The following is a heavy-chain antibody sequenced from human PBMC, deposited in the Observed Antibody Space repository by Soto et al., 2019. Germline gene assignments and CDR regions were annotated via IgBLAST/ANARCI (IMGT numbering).Heavy chain of an antibody. CDR3: ARGQRYFDWLLWAFDY. CDR2: INHSGST. V-gene: IGHV4-34*01. CDR1: GGSFSGYY. D-gene: IGHD3-9*01. Sequence: PSETLSLTCAVYGGSFSGYYWSWIRQPPGKGLEWIGEINHSGSTNYNPSLKSRVTISVDTSKNQFSLKLSSVTAADTAVYYCARGQRYFDWLLWAFDYWGQGTLVTLSS. J-gene: IGHJ4*02.